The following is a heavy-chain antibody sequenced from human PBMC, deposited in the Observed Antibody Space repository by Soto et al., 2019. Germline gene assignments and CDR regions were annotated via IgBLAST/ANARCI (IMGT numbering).Heavy chain of an antibody. V-gene: IGHV3-30*18. CDR3: AKATTNGGWFNPFDS. CDR2: MSYDGTKE. D-gene: IGHD6-19*01. CDR1: GFTFSTYG. Sequence: PGGSLRLSCAASGFTFSTYGMHWVRQAPGKGLEWVAAMSYDGTKEYYADSVKGRFTISRDNSRNTLFLQMNSLTADDTAVYYCAKATTNGGWFNPFDSWGQGALVTVSS. J-gene: IGHJ4*02.